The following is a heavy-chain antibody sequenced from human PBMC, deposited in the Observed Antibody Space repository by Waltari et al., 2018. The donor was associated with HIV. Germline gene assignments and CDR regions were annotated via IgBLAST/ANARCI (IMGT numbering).Heavy chain of an antibody. CDR2: IYYTGTT. D-gene: IGHD2-8*01. V-gene: IGHV4-39*01. J-gene: IGHJ6*02. CDR3: ARRPRMAGFYLYYDMDV. Sequence: QLQLQQSGPGLVKPSETLSLTCTVSGGSVINSDYYWDFIRQSPGKGLEWIGNIYYTGTTFYNPSLKSRVTMSADLSKNQFSLRLRSVTAADTAIYYCARRPRMAGFYLYYDMDVWGQGTTVTVSS. CDR1: GGSVINSDYY.